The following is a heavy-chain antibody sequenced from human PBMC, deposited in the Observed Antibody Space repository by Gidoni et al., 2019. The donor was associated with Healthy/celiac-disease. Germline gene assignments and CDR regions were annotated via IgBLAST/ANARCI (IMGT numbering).Heavy chain of an antibody. D-gene: IGHD2-2*01. Sequence: QVQLQESGPGLVKPSGTLSLTCAVSGGSISSSNWWSWVRQPPGKGLEWIGEIYHSGSTNYNPSLKSRVTISVDKSKNQFSLKLSSVTAADTAVYYCARAQGYCSSTSCPRGRYFDYWGQGTLVTVSS. CDR3: ARAQGYCSSTSCPRGRYFDY. CDR2: IYHSGST. CDR1: GGSISSSNW. V-gene: IGHV4-4*02. J-gene: IGHJ4*02.